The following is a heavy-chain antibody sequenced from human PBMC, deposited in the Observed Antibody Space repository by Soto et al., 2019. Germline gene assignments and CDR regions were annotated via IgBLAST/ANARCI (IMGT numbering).Heavy chain of an antibody. Sequence: SETLSLTCTVSGDSIGSGGHHWAWIRQHPGKGLEWIGYIFYSGITYYNPSLKSRVAILVDTPNNQFSLQLNSVTPEDTAVYYCARDPFLDSSGWYGWFDPWGQGTLVTVSS. CDR3: ARDPFLDSSGWYGWFDP. CDR1: GDSIGSGGHH. J-gene: IGHJ5*02. V-gene: IGHV4-31*03. CDR2: IFYSGIT. D-gene: IGHD6-19*01.